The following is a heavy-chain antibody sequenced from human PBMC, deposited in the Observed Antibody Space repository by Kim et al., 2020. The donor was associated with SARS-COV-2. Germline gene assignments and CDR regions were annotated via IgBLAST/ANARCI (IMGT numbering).Heavy chain of an antibody. D-gene: IGHD1-1*01. CDR2: INPSSGGT. Sequence: ASVKVSCKASGYTFTSNYMFWVRQAPGQGLEWVGLINPSSGGTSYAQKFQGRVTLTRDTSTSTAYIELSSLTSEDTAVYYCARGRRGTDAFDVWGQGTMV. V-gene: IGHV1-46*01. CDR1: GYTFTSNY. J-gene: IGHJ3*01. CDR3: ARGRRGTDAFDV.